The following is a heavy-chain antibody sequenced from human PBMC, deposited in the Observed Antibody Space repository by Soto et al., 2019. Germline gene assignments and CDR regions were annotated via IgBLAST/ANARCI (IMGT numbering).Heavy chain of an antibody. Sequence: QVQLQESGPGLVKPSQTLSLTCSVSGGSISRGDYYWGWIRQPPGDGLEWIGHIYYTGTTFYRPSIRSRLNRSVDTSRNPFSPNVPSLTAADTALCFCAIVTATVPNYAFDVWGRGTLVTVSS. CDR3: AIVTATVPNYAFDV. D-gene: IGHD4-17*01. CDR1: GGSISRGDYY. CDR2: IYYTGTT. J-gene: IGHJ3*01. V-gene: IGHV4-30-4*01.